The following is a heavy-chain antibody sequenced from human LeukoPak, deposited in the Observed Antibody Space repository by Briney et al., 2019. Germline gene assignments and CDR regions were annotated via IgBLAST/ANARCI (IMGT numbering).Heavy chain of an antibody. J-gene: IGHJ4*02. CDR3: ARRGPIAAAVYFDY. CDR1: GGSISSNSYY. Sequence: SETLSLTCTVSGGSISSNSYYWGWIRQPPGKGLEWIRSIYYSGSTYYNPSLKSRVTISVDTSKNQFSLKLSSVTAADTAVYYCARRGPIAAAVYFDYWGQGTLVTVSS. V-gene: IGHV4-39*01. CDR2: IYYSGST. D-gene: IGHD6-13*01.